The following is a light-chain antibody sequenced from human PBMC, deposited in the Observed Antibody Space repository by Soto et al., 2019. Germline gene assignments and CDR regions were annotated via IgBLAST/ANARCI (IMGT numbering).Light chain of an antibody. Sequence: DIVMTQSPDSLAVSLGERATINCNSSQSVLYSSNNKNYLAWYQQKPGQTPKLLIYWASTRESGGPDRFSGSGAGKHFTLTVSSLEVEDVAVYSCQQYYRTPRTFGQGTNVEIK. CDR2: WAS. CDR1: QSVLYSSNNKNY. J-gene: IGKJ1*01. CDR3: QQYYRTPRT. V-gene: IGKV4-1*01.